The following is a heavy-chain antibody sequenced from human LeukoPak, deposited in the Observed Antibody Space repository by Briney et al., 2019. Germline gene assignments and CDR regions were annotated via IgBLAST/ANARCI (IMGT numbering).Heavy chain of an antibody. CDR2: IYPGDSDT. Sequence: GESLKISCKGSGYSFTSYWIGWVRQMPGKGLEWMGFIYPGDSDTRYSPSFQGQVTISADKSISTAYLQWSSLKASDTAMYYCARSHPPNYYDSSGYVYWGQGTLVTVSS. CDR1: GYSFTSYW. D-gene: IGHD3-22*01. CDR3: ARSHPPNYYDSSGYVY. J-gene: IGHJ4*02. V-gene: IGHV5-51*01.